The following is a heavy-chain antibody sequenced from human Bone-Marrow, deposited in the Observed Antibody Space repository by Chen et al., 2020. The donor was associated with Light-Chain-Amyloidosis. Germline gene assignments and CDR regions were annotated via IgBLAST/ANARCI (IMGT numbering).Heavy chain of an antibody. CDR1: GFTFSSYA. CDR2: ISYDGSNK. J-gene: IGHJ3*02. Sequence: QVQLVESGGGEVQPGRSLRLSCAASGFTFSSYAMHWVRQAPGKGLEWVAVISYDGSNKYYADSVKGRFTISRDNSKNTLYLQMNSLRAEDTAVYYCARDRVSWAVAGTGDAFDIWGQGTMVTVSS. CDR3: ARDRVSWAVAGTGDAFDI. V-gene: IGHV3-30-3*01. D-gene: IGHD6-19*01.